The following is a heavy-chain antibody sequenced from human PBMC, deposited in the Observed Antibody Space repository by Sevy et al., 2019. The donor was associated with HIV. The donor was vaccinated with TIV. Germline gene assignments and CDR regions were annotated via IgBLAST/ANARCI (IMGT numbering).Heavy chain of an antibody. Sequence: GGSLRLSCTASALTFSTYEMNWVRQAPGKGLEWVSYISNSGNTIYYSDSVKGRFTISRDNAKNSLYLQMNSLRAADTAVYYCARDLPPSATTVAHFDYWGRGTLVTVSS. CDR2: ISNSGNTI. CDR3: ARDLPPSATTVAHFDY. J-gene: IGHJ4*02. CDR1: ALTFSTYE. D-gene: IGHD4-17*01. V-gene: IGHV3-48*03.